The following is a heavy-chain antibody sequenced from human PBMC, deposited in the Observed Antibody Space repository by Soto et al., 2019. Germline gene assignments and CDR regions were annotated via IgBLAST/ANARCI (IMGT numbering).Heavy chain of an antibody. D-gene: IGHD6-19*01. CDR3: ARRVAVPGAHIDY. J-gene: IGHJ4*02. Sequence: PSETLSLTCAVYGGSFSAYYWRWIRQPPGKGLEWIGEINHSGSTNYNPSLKSRVTISVDTSKNQFALKLSSVTAADTAVYFCARRVAVPGAHIDYWGQGTQVSLSS. CDR2: INHSGST. CDR1: GGSFSAYY. V-gene: IGHV4-34*01.